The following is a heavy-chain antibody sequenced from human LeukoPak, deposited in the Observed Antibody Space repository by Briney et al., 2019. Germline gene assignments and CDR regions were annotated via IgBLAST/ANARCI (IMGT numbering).Heavy chain of an antibody. CDR3: AKDRWSGGSGRIYYMDV. J-gene: IGHJ6*03. D-gene: IGHD3-10*01. CDR2: ISSTDAGT. V-gene: IGHV3-23*01. CDR1: GFSLSSYA. Sequence: GGSLRLSCAASGFSLSSYAMSWVRQAPGKGLEWVSAISSTDAGTYHADSVRGRFTISRDSSKNTLYLQMNSLRAEDTAVYYCAKDRWSGGSGRIYYMDVWGKGTTVTVSS.